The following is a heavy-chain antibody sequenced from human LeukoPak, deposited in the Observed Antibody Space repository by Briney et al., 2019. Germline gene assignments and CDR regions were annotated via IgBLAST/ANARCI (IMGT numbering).Heavy chain of an antibody. CDR1: GGSISGGSYY. D-gene: IGHD2/OR15-2a*01. CDR3: ARGLLTWRYFDL. CDR2: IYTSGST. J-gene: IGHJ2*01. V-gene: IGHV4-61*02. Sequence: PSETLSLTCTVSGGSISGGSYYWSWIRQPAGKGLEWIGRIYTSGSTNYNPSLKSRVTISVDTSKNQFSLKLSSVTAADTAVYYCARGLLTWRYFDLWGRGTLVTVSS.